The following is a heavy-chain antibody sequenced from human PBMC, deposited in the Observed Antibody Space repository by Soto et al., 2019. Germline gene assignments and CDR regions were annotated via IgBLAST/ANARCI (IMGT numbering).Heavy chain of an antibody. J-gene: IGHJ4*02. CDR3: AKDDSWGGLQSKY. Sequence: EVQLLESGGGLVQPGGSLRLSCAASGFTFSSYAMSWVRQAPGKGLGWVSGISGSGGSTYYADSVKGRFTISRDNSKNTLYLQVDSLSAEDTALYYCAKDDSWGGLQSKYWGQGTLVTVSS. CDR1: GFTFSSYA. D-gene: IGHD3-10*01. CDR2: ISGSGGST. V-gene: IGHV3-23*01.